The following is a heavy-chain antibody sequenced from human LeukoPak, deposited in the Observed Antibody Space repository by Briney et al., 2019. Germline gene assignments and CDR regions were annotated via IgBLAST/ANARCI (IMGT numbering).Heavy chain of an antibody. D-gene: IGHD6-19*01. V-gene: IGHV4-34*08. J-gene: IGHJ4*02. CDR1: GFTFSDYY. Sequence: GSLRLSCAASGFTFSDYYMSWIRQPPGKGLEWIGDFYYSGNTYYNPSLKSRVTISVDTSKNQFSLKLSSVTAADTAVYYCATKQWLVRENYFDYWGQGTLVTVSS. CDR2: FYYSGNT. CDR3: ATKQWLVRENYFDY.